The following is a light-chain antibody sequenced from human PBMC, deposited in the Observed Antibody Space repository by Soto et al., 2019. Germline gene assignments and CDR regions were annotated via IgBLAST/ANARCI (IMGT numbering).Light chain of an antibody. CDR1: QSISNH. CDR3: QQSYSSPPT. V-gene: IGKV1-39*01. CDR2: AAS. Sequence: IRLTQTPSSLSASVVDRFTITFRASQSISNHLNWYQQKPGKAPKLLIFAASSLQSGVPSRFSGSRSGPDFTLTISSLQPEDFATYYCQQSYSSPPTFGQGTRWIS. J-gene: IGKJ1*01.